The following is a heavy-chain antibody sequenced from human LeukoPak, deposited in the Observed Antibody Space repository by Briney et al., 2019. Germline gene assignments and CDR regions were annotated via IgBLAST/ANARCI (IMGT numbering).Heavy chain of an antibody. CDR1: GGSISSYY. J-gene: IGHJ4*02. CDR3: AGLHPRNTVDF. D-gene: IGHD2/OR15-2a*01. Sequence: PSETLSLTCTVPGGSISSYYWSWIRQPPGKGLEWIAYISDIGSINYNPSLKSRVTISLDTSKNQFSLKLSSVTAADTAVYYCAGLHPRNTVDFWGQGTLVTVSP. V-gene: IGHV4-59*08. CDR2: ISDIGSI.